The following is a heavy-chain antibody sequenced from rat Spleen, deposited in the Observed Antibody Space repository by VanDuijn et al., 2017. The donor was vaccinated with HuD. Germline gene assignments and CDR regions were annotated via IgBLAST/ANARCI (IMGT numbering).Heavy chain of an antibody. D-gene: IGHD1-5*01. Sequence: QVQLKESGPGLVQPSQTLSLACTVSGFSLTSYHVHWVRQPSGKGLEWMGVIWAGGSTDYNSPLKSRLSISRDTSKSQVFLKMNSLQTEDTATYYCARDLSYRYSLRGVIDAWGQGASVTVSS. V-gene: IGHV2-43*01. CDR3: ARDLSYRYSLRGVIDA. CDR2: IWAGGST. J-gene: IGHJ4*01. CDR1: GFSLTSYH.